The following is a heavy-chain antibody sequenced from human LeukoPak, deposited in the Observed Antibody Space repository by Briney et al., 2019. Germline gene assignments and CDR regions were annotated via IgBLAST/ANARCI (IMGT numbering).Heavy chain of an antibody. CDR3: ARVSSKYYDFWSGYLAPRGAFDI. CDR2: INHSGST. Sequence: SETLSLTCAVYGGSFSGYYWSWIRHPPGKGLEWIGEINHSGSTNFNPSLKSRVTISVDMSKNQFSLKLSSVTAADTAVYYCARVSSKYYDFWSGYLAPRGAFDIWGQGTMVTVSS. J-gene: IGHJ3*02. V-gene: IGHV4-34*01. CDR1: GGSFSGYY. D-gene: IGHD3-3*01.